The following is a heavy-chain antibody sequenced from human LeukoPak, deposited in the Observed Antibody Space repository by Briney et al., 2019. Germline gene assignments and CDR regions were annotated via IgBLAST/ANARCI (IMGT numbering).Heavy chain of an antibody. CDR3: AGDRERSDYDILTGYSDY. V-gene: IGHV3-64*01. Sequence: GGSLRLSCAASGFTFSSYAMHWVRQAPGKGLEYVSAISSNGGSTYYANSVKGRFTISRDNSKNTLYLQMGSLRAEDMAVYYCAGDRERSDYDILTGYSDYWGQGTLVTVSS. CDR1: GFTFSSYA. D-gene: IGHD3-9*01. CDR2: ISSNGGST. J-gene: IGHJ4*02.